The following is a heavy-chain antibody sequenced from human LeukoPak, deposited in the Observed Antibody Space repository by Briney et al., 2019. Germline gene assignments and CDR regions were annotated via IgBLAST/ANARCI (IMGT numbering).Heavy chain of an antibody. J-gene: IGHJ4*02. Sequence: WVRQPPGKGLEWVSAISGSGGSTYYADAVKGRFTISRDNSKNTLYLQMNSLRAEDTAVYYCARDYYDSSGYYYGDYWGQGTLVTVSS. CDR3: ARDYYDSSGYYYGDY. V-gene: IGHV3-23*01. CDR2: ISGSGGST. D-gene: IGHD3-22*01.